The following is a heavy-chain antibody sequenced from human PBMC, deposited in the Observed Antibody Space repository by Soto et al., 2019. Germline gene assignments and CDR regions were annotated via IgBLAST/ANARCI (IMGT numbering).Heavy chain of an antibody. CDR1: GFTFTTYA. J-gene: IGHJ4*02. Sequence: GGSLRLSCAASGFTFTTYAMSWVRQAPGKGLEWVSVISGSGGSTYYADSVKGRFTISRDNSKNTLFLQMNSLRVEDTAVYYCAKLSSSGWYEENWGQGTLVTVSS. CDR2: ISGSGGST. V-gene: IGHV3-23*01. CDR3: AKLSSSGWYEEN. D-gene: IGHD6-19*01.